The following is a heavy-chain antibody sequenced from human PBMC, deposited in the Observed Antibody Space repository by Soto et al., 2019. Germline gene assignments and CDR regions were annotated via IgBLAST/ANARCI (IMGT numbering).Heavy chain of an antibody. J-gene: IGHJ6*02. CDR1: GGSFSGYY. Sequence: SLTCAVYGGSFSGYYWSWIRQPPGKGLEWIGEINHSGSTNYNPSLKSRVTISVDTSKNQFSLKLSSVTAADTAVYYCARGRSSGWYPYYYYGMDVWGQGTTVTVSS. D-gene: IGHD6-19*01. V-gene: IGHV4-34*01. CDR3: ARGRSSGWYPYYYYGMDV. CDR2: INHSGST.